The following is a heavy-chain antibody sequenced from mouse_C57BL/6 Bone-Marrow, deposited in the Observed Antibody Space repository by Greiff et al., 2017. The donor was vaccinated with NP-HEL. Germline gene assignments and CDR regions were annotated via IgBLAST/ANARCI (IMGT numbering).Heavy chain of an antibody. V-gene: IGHV1-50*01. J-gene: IGHJ2*01. Sequence: VQLQQPGAELVKPGASVKLSCKASGYTFTSYWMQWVKQRPGQGLEWIGEIDPSDSYTNYNQKFKGKATLTVDTSSSTAYMQLSSLTSEDSAVYYCARVKLRPFDYWGQGTTLTVSS. D-gene: IGHD2-4*01. CDR3: ARVKLRPFDY. CDR2: IDPSDSYT. CDR1: GYTFTSYW.